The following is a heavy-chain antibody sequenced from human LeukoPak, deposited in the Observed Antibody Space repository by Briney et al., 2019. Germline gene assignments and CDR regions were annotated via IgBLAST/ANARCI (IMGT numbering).Heavy chain of an antibody. Sequence: PGGSLRLSCAASGFTFSGSAMHWVRQASGKGLEWVGRIRSEANSYATAYAASVKGRFTISRDDSKNTAYLQMNSLKTEDTAVYYCTTDQDTAMAQPFDYWGQGTLVTVSS. J-gene: IGHJ4*02. D-gene: IGHD5-18*01. V-gene: IGHV3-73*01. CDR1: GFTFSGSA. CDR2: IRSEANSYAT. CDR3: TTDQDTAMAQPFDY.